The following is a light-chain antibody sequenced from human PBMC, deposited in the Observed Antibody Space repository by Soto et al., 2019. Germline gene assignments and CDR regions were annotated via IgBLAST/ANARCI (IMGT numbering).Light chain of an antibody. J-gene: IGKJ3*01. CDR2: DAS. CDR3: QXRSNWXEVT. V-gene: IGKV3-11*01. CDR1: QSVSSY. Sequence: EIVLTQSPATLSLSPGERATLSCRASQSVSSYLAWYQQKPGQAPRLLIYDASNRATGIPARFXGSGXGTXXXXXXXXLXPEDFAVYYCQXRSNWXEVTFGPGTKVDIK.